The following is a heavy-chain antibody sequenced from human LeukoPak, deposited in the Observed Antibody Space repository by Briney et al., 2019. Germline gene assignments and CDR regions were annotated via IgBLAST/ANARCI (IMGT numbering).Heavy chain of an antibody. V-gene: IGHV4-34*01. J-gene: IGHJ4*02. CDR2: IDHSGST. Sequence: SETLSLTCAVYGGSFSGYYWSWIRQPPGKGLEWIGEIDHSGSTNYNPSLKSRVTISVDTSKNQFSLKLSSVTAADTAVYYCARGWIQLWLRPYYFDYWGQGTLVTVSS. CDR3: ARGWIQLWLRPYYFDY. D-gene: IGHD5-18*01. CDR1: GGSFSGYY.